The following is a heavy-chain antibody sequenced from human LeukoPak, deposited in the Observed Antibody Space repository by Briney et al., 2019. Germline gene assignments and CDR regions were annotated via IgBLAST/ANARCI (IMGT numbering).Heavy chain of an antibody. CDR2: ISGSGGST. Sequence: GGSLRLSCAASGFTFSSYAMSWVRQAPGKGLEWVSAISGSGGSTYYADSVKGRFTISRDNSKNTLYLQMNSLRAEDTAVYYCAKVTAAAGISGYDAFDIWGQGTMVTVPS. CDR1: GFTFSSYA. D-gene: IGHD6-13*01. V-gene: IGHV3-23*01. J-gene: IGHJ3*02. CDR3: AKVTAAAGISGYDAFDI.